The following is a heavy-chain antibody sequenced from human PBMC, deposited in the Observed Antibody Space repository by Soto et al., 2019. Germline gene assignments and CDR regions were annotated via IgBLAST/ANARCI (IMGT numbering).Heavy chain of an antibody. V-gene: IGHV4-30-2*01. Sequence: SETLSLTCAVFGGSIQSGCLSWTWIRQAPGKGLESIGYIYDSGNTNYNPSLKSRVTISMDRSKNQFSLNISSVTAAETAIYYSAGERRALFDPWGQGTLVTVSS. CDR1: GGSIQSGCLS. CDR3: AGERRALFDP. J-gene: IGHJ5*02. CDR2: IYDSGNT.